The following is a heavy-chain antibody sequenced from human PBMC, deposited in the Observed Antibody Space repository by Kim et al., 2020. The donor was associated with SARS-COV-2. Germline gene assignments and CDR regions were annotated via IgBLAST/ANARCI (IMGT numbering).Heavy chain of an antibody. Sequence: TKYSQKFQGRVTITRDTSASTAYMELSSLRSEDTAVYYCARGIAVAGTSPWGQGTLVTVSS. V-gene: IGHV1-3*01. J-gene: IGHJ5*02. CDR3: ARGIAVAGTSP. CDR2: T. D-gene: IGHD6-19*01.